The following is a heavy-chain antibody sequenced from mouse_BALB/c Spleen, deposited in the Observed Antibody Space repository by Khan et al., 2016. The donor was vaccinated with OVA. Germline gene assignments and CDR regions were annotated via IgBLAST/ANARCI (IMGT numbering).Heavy chain of an antibody. CDR3: TRRNWDVAWFAY. Sequence: VQLQQSGTVLARPGASVKMSCKASGYTFTSYWMHWVKQRPGQGLEWIGDIYPGNTDTNYNQKFKGKATLTAVTSTSTAYMELSSRTNEDSAVYCCTRRNWDVAWFAYWGQGTLVTVSA. V-gene: IGHV1-5*01. CDR2: IYPGNTDT. J-gene: IGHJ3*01. CDR1: GYTFTSYW. D-gene: IGHD4-1*01.